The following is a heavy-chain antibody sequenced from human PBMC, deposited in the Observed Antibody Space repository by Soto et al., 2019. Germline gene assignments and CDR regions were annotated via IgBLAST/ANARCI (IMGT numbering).Heavy chain of an antibody. D-gene: IGHD1-1*01. CDR2: MSHSGGT. V-gene: IGHV4-34*01. CDR3: ARVERGTATTVVDAFDI. J-gene: IGHJ3*02. CDR1: GGFVSSGSYY. Sequence: QVQLQQWGAGLLKPSETLSLTCAVYGGFVSSGSYYWSWIRQPLGKGLEWIGEMSHSGGTHFNPSLKRRVTISVDTSKNQFSLKLSSVTAADTALYYCARVERGTATTVVDAFDIWGPGTMVTVSS.